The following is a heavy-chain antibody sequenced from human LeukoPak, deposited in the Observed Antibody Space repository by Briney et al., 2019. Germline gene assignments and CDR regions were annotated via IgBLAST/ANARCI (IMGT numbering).Heavy chain of an antibody. CDR2: IYPGDSDT. CDR3: ASNRGSYYYYMDV. CDR1: GYSFTSYW. V-gene: IGHV5-51*01. J-gene: IGHJ6*03. D-gene: IGHD1-26*01. Sequence: GESMKISCKGSGYSFTSYWFGWVRQMPGKGLEWMGIIYPGDSDTRYCPSFQGQVTISADNSISTAYLQWSSLKASDTAMYYCASNRGSYYYYMDVWGKGTTVTVSS.